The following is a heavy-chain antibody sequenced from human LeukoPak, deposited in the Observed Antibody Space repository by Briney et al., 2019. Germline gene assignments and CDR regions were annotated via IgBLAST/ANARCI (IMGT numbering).Heavy chain of an antibody. V-gene: IGHV3-64D*06. CDR1: GFTFSTYA. D-gene: IGHD2-2*03. CDR2: ISSDGGST. J-gene: IGHJ4*02. CDR3: VRLWITFDD. Sequence: PGGSLRLSCSASGFTFSTYAIHWVRQAPGKGLEYVSAISSDGGSTYYPDSLKGRFTVSRDNSQNTVYLQMSSLRAEDTAVYYCVRLWITFDDWGQGTLVTVSS.